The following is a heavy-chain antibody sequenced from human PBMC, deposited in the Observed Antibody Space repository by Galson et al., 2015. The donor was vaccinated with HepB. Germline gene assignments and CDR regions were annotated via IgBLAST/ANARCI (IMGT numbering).Heavy chain of an antibody. V-gene: IGHV1-46*03. J-gene: IGHJ4*02. D-gene: IGHD3-3*01. Sequence: SVKVSCKASGYTFTSYYMHWVRQAPGQELEWMGIINPSGGSTSYAQKFQGRVTMTRDTSTSTVYMELSSLRSEDTAVYYCAIEYNVLRFLEWLLYVDWGQGTLVTVSS. CDR2: INPSGGST. CDR1: GYTFTSYY. CDR3: AIEYNVLRFLEWLLYVD.